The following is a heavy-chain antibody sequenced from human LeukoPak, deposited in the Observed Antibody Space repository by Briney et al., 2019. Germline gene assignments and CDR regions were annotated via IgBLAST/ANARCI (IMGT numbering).Heavy chain of an antibody. CDR3: ARDRWSYDPQGGFDC. D-gene: IGHD3-22*01. V-gene: IGHV3-7*03. CDR1: GVTFSIYW. J-gene: IGHJ4*02. Sequence: GGSLRLSCAASGVTFSIYWMSWVRQAPGEGREWVANIKQDGSERYYVDSVKGRFTLSRDNAKNSLYLQMNSLRAEDTAVYYCARDRWSYDPQGGFDCWGQGTLVTVSS. CDR2: IKQDGSER.